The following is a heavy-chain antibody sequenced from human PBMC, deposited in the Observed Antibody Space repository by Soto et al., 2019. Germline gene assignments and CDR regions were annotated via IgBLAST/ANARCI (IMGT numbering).Heavy chain of an antibody. J-gene: IGHJ4*02. D-gene: IGHD2-2*01. Sequence: QVQLVESGGGVVQPGRSLRLSCAGSGFTFSSYGTHWVRQAPGKGLEWVAVVSSGGETTYYADSVKGRFTISRDNSKNTMYLQMNRLRPEDTAVYYCAKEGDIVVGPVAGPVAVSFDQWGQGTLVTVSS. CDR1: GFTFSSYG. CDR2: VSSGGETT. V-gene: IGHV3-30*18. CDR3: AKEGDIVVGPVAGPVAVSFDQ.